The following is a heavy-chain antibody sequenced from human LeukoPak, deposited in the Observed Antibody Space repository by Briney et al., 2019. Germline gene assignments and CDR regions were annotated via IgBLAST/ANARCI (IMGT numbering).Heavy chain of an antibody. Sequence: GGSLRLTCAASGFIFSDYDMNWVRQAPGQGLEWVALFSSVGSYKYYADSVKGRFTISRDNAKSLVYLQLNSLRAEDTALYYCAKDIRTGYPYDAFDIWGQGTMVTVSS. CDR3: AKDIRTGYPYDAFDI. D-gene: IGHD3/OR15-3a*01. CDR2: FSSVGSYK. CDR1: GFIFSDYD. V-gene: IGHV3-21*04. J-gene: IGHJ3*02.